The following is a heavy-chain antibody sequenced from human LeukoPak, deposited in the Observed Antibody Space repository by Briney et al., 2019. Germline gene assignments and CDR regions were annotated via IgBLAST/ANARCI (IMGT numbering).Heavy chain of an antibody. CDR3: ARDGYINGSKFES. CDR2: MKQDGSEK. CDR1: GFTFSSHW. D-gene: IGHD5-12*01. V-gene: IGHV3-7*01. J-gene: IGHJ4*02. Sequence: GGSLRLSCAAFGFTFSSHWMSWVRQTPGEGLEWVAYMKQDGSEKYVVDSVKGRFTISRDNAQNSLYLQMNSLRAEDTAVYYCARDGYINGSKFESWGQGTLVTVSS.